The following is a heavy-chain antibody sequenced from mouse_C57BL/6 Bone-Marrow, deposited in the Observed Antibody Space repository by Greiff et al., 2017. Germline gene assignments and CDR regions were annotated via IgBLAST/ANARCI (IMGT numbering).Heavy chain of an antibody. D-gene: IGHD2-5*01. CDR1: GYTFTDYN. J-gene: IGHJ3*01. CDR3: ARDSNYGEGFAY. V-gene: IGHV1-18*01. CDR2: INPNNGGT. Sequence: VQLQQSGPELVKPGASVKIPCKASGYTFTDYNMDWVKQSHGKSLEWIGDINPNNGGTIYNQKFKGKATLTVYKSSSTAYMELRSLTSEDTAVYYCARDSNYGEGFAYWGQGTLVTVSA.